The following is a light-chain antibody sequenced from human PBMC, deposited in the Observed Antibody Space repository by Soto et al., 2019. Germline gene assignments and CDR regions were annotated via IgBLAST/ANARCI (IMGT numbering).Light chain of an antibody. V-gene: IGLV2-14*01. Sequence: QSALTQPASVSASPGQSITISCTGGSSDVGGYNYVSWYQQHPDKAPKLMIYEVSNRPSGISNRFSGSKSGNTASLTISGLQSDDEADYYCTSYTSSSTDVFGTGTKLTVL. CDR1: SSDVGGYNY. J-gene: IGLJ1*01. CDR3: TSYTSSSTDV. CDR2: EVS.